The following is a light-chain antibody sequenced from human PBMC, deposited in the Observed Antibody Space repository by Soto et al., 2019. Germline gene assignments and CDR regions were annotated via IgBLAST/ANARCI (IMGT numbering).Light chain of an antibody. V-gene: IGLV2-14*03. CDR1: SSDIGGYNY. CDR3: SSYGASSTL. CDR2: DVT. J-gene: IGLJ2*01. Sequence: QSALTQPASVSGSPGQSITISCTGSSSDIGGYNYVSWYQQHSGKAPKLLIYDVTYRPSGISDRFSGSKSGNKASLTISGLQPDDEADYYCSSYGASSTLFGGGTKLTVL.